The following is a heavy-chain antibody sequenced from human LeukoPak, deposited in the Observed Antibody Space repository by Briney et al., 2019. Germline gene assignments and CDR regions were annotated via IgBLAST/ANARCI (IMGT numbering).Heavy chain of an antibody. CDR3: ARQIGGAPFDY. V-gene: IGHV5-51*01. J-gene: IGHJ4*02. CDR2: IYPGDSDT. D-gene: IGHD1-26*01. CDR1: GYSFTNYW. Sequence: GESLKISCKGSGYSFTNYWIGWVRQMPGKGLEWMAMIYPGDSDTRSSPSFQGQVTISADKSINTAYLQWSSLKASDTAMYYCARQIGGAPFDYWGQGTLVTVSS.